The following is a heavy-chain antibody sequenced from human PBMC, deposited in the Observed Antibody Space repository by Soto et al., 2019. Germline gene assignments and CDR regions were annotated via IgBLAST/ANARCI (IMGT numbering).Heavy chain of an antibody. J-gene: IGHJ4*02. V-gene: IGHV3-23*01. CDR3: AALIVVVMYPDY. CDR2: ISGSGGST. CDR1: GFTFSSYA. D-gene: IGHD3-22*01. Sequence: EVQLLESGGGLVQPGGSLRLSCAAAGFTFSSYAMSWVRQAPGKGLGWVSAISGSGGSTYYADSVKGRFTISRDNSKNTLYLQMNSLRAEDTAVYYCAALIVVVMYPDYWGQGTLVTVSS.